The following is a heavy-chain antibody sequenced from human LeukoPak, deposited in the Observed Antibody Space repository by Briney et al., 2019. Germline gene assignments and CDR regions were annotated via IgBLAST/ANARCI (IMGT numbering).Heavy chain of an antibody. CDR1: GGSISTYY. J-gene: IGHJ4*02. CDR3: ARGYSSSWFYFDY. V-gene: IGHV4-59*01. Sequence: SETLSLTCIVSGGSISTYYWSWIRQPPGKGLEWIGYIYYSGSTNYNPSLKSRVTISVDTSKSQFSLKLSSVTAADTAVYYCARGYSSSWFYFDYWGQGTLVTVSS. CDR2: IYYSGST. D-gene: IGHD6-13*01.